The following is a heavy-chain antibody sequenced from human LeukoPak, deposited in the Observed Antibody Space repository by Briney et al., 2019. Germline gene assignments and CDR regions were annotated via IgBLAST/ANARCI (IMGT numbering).Heavy chain of an antibody. CDR2: IYYSGST. CDR1: GGSISSGDYY. D-gene: IGHD2-21*02. CDR3: ARVAYCGGDCYSEPTDY. V-gene: IGHV4-30-4*01. Sequence: SETLSLTCTVSGGSISSGDYYWSWIRQPPGKGLEWIGYIYYSGSTYYNPSLKSRVTISVDTSKNQFSLKLSSVTAADTAVYYCARVAYCGGDCYSEPTDYWGQGTLVTVSS. J-gene: IGHJ4*02.